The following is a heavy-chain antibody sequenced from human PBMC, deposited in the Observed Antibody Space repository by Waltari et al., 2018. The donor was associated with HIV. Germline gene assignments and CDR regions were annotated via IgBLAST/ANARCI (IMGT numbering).Heavy chain of an antibody. J-gene: IGHJ4*02. CDR3: SREGYGGNPANDFDF. Sequence: QVQLQQSGAGLLKPSETLSLTCTVSGGSFSGYYWSWIRQPPGQGLAWIGEVNHSGNINYNPALKSRLIISVDTSKSQFSLRLKSVTAADTAVYYCSREGYGGNPANDFDFWGQGTLVSVSS. CDR2: VNHSGNI. V-gene: IGHV4-34*01. D-gene: IGHD2-15*01. CDR1: GGSFSGYY.